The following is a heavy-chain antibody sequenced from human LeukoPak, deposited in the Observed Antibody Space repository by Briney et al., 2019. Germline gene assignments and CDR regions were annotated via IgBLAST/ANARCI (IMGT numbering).Heavy chain of an antibody. CDR2: IYSGGST. Sequence: PGGSLRLSCAASGFTVSSNYMSWVRQAPGHGLEWVSVIYSGGSTYYADSVKGRFTISRDNSKNTLYLQMNSLRAEDTAVYYCARVVHLAFGYFDYWGQGTLVTVSS. V-gene: IGHV3-53*01. CDR1: GFTVSSNY. CDR3: ARVVHLAFGYFDY. D-gene: IGHD3-10*01. J-gene: IGHJ4*02.